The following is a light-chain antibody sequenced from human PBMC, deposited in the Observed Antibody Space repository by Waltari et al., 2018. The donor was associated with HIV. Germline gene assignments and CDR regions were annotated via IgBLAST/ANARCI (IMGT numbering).Light chain of an antibody. V-gene: IGKV3-20*01. CDR3: HNYGRSPWT. J-gene: IGKJ1*01. Sequence: TQSPSTLSASVGDRVTITCRASQSVGDSYLAWYQQKPGQAPRLLIYDTSNRATGIPDRFSGSGSGTDFTLTIRRLEPEDFAVYYCHNYGRSPWTFGPGTKVEIK. CDR1: QSVGDSY. CDR2: DTS.